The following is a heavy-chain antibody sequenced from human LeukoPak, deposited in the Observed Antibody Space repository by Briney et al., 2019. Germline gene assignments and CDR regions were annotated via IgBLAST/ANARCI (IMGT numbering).Heavy chain of an antibody. CDR3: ARAYHEDYYFDF. CDR1: TFSFSDYP. CDR2: ISYDGDDQ. J-gene: IGHJ4*02. D-gene: IGHD1-14*01. Sequence: GGSLRLSCAASTFSFSDYPLHWVRQAPGKGLEWVAVISYDGDDQYYAHSVKGRFTNSRDNSKNTLYLQMDSLISDDTAVYYCARAYHEDYYFDFWGQGTLVIVSS. V-gene: IGHV3-30*08.